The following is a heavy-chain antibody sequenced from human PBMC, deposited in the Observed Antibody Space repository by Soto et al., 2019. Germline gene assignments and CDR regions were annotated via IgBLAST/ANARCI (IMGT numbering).Heavy chain of an antibody. CDR2: ISQSGNT. J-gene: IGHJ4*02. Sequence: ETLSLTCSIYRGSFSGYYWSWIRQPPGKGLEWIGEISQSGNTNYSPSLKSRVSISIDTSKKQFSLNLASVSAADTAVYYCARAPKVSGSSQTRPDFWGQGTLVTVSS. V-gene: IGHV4-34*01. CDR1: RGSFSGYY. CDR3: ARAPKVSGSSQTRPDF. D-gene: IGHD6-6*01.